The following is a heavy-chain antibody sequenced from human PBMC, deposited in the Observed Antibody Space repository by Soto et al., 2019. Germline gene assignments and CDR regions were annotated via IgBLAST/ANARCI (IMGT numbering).Heavy chain of an antibody. V-gene: IGHV3-23*01. CDR2: ITNSGGST. J-gene: IGHJ4*02. CDR3: AKARTTVTPAY. Sequence: GGSLRLSCAASRFAFSSYAMSWVHQAPGKGLEWVSGITNSGGSTYYADSVKDRFTISRDNSKNTLYLQMNSLRAEDTAVYYCAKARTTVTPAYWGQGTLVTVSS. CDR1: RFAFSSYA. D-gene: IGHD4-17*01.